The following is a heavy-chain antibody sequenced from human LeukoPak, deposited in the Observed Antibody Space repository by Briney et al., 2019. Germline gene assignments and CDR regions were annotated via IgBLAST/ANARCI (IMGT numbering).Heavy chain of an antibody. J-gene: IGHJ4*02. CDR2: IRSKTAGGTT. V-gene: IGHV3-15*07. D-gene: IGHD2-15*01. CDR3: SQGSGQYFDY. Sequence: PGGSLRLSCAVSGLTLSNVWMNWIRQAPGQGLEWVGRIRSKTAGGTTDFAAPVKGRFSTSRDDSKNTLYLQMNSLTSEDTGVYYCSQGSGQYFDYWGQGTLVAVSS. CDR1: GLTLSNVW.